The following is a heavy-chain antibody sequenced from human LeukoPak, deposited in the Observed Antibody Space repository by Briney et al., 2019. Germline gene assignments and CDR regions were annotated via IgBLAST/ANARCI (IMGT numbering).Heavy chain of an antibody. J-gene: IGHJ4*02. CDR1: GGSISSETYY. Sequence: KASETLSLTCTVSGGSISSETYYWAWIRQPPGQGLEWIGNIYYSESGYSSPSLKSRVTISVDTSKNRFSLKLSSMTAADTAMYFCARQPWIAAPGGGYYFDYWGQGILVTVSS. V-gene: IGHV4-39*01. CDR3: ARQPWIAAPGGGYYFDY. CDR2: IYYSESG. D-gene: IGHD6-13*01.